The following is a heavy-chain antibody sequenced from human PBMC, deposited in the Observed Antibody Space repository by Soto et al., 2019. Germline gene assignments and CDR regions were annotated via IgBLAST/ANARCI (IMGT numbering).Heavy chain of an antibody. Sequence: PSETLSLTCTVSGGSISSYYWSWIRQPPWKGLEWIGYIYYSGSTNYNPSLKSRVTISVDTSKNQFSLKLSSVTAADTAVYYCARASYDSSGYYFPLFDYWRQGTLVTVSS. CDR1: GGSISSYY. CDR3: ARASYDSSGYYFPLFDY. V-gene: IGHV4-59*01. J-gene: IGHJ4*02. CDR2: IYYSGST. D-gene: IGHD3-22*01.